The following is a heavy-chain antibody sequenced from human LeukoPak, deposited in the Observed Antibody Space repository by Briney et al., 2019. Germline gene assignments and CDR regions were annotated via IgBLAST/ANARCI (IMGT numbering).Heavy chain of an antibody. Sequence: GGSLRLSCAASGFTFSSYSMNWVRQAPGKGLEWVSSISSSSYIYYADSVKGRFTISRDNAKNSLYLQMNSLRAEDTAVYYCAREGYCSSTSCSLFDYWGQGTLVTVSS. V-gene: IGHV3-21*01. D-gene: IGHD2-2*01. CDR2: ISSSSYI. CDR3: AREGYCSSTSCSLFDY. CDR1: GFTFSSYS. J-gene: IGHJ4*02.